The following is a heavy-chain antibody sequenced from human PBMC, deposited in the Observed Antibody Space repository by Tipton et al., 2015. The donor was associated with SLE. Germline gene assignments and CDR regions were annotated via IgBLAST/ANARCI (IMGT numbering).Heavy chain of an antibody. V-gene: IGHV1-2*02. CDR2: INPDSGGT. CDR3: ARDQGYSYGPLDY. D-gene: IGHD5-18*01. J-gene: IGHJ4*02. Sequence: QSEAEVKKPGASVKVSCKASGYTFIAYYIHWVRQAPGQGLEWMGWINPDSGGTKYAQKFQGRVTMTRDTSISTAYMDLSSLRSDDTAVYYCARDQGYSYGPLDYWGQGSLLTVSS. CDR1: GYTFIAYY.